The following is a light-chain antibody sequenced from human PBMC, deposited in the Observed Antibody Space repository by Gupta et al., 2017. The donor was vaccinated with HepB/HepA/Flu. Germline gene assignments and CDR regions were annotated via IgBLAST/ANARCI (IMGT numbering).Light chain of an antibody. Sequence: DIQMTQSPPYLSASVGDRVTITSRASQGIGKYLNWYQKKPGKPPNLLIYIASSSQTGVPSRFSGSGSGTDFTLTISSLQPEDFATYYCQRNPSTPAFGPGTKVDIK. CDR3: QRNPSTPA. CDR1: QGIGKY. CDR2: IAS. J-gene: IGKJ3*01. V-gene: IGKV1-39*01.